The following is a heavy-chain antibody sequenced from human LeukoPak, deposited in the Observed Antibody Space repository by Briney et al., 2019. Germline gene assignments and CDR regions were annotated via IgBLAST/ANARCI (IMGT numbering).Heavy chain of an antibody. CDR1: GFTFSSYA. V-gene: IGHV3-30*01. J-gene: IGHJ4*02. CDR2: ISYDGSSK. CDR3: ARVHEGDIVVVPPDY. Sequence: PGGSLRLSCAASGFTFSSYAMHWVRQAPGKGLEWVAVISYDGSSKYYADSVKGRFTISRDNSKNTLYLQMNSLRAEDTAVYYCARVHEGDIVVVPPDYWGQGTLVTVPS. D-gene: IGHD2-2*01.